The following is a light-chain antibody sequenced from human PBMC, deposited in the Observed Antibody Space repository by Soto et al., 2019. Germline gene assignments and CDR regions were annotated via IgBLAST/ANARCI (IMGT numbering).Light chain of an antibody. CDR2: AAS. Sequence: ELVLTQSPGTLSLSPGERATLSCRASQSVTYSYLAWFQQKPGQALRLLIYAASSSATGIPDRFSGSGSGTDCTLTIRRLEPEDFAVYYGQQYGSSPHTVGQGTKMEI. V-gene: IGKV3-20*01. CDR3: QQYGSSPHT. CDR1: QSVTYSY. J-gene: IGKJ2*01.